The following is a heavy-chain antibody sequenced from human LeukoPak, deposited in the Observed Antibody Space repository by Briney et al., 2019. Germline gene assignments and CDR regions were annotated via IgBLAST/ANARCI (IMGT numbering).Heavy chain of an antibody. CDR1: GGSFSGYY. J-gene: IGHJ4*02. CDR2: INHSGST. V-gene: IGHV4-34*01. Sequence: PSETLSLTCAVYGGSFSGYYWSWIRQPPGKGLEWIGEINHSGSTNYNPSLKSRVTISVDTSKNQFSLKLSSVTAADTAVYYCARVSPSYYYDSSGYYYFDYWGQGTLVTVSS. CDR3: ARVSPSYYYDSSGYYYFDY. D-gene: IGHD3-22*01.